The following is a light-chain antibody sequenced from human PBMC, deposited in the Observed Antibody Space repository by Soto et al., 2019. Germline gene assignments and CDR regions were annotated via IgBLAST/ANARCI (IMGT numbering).Light chain of an antibody. CDR1: TGPVTTGHY. CDR2: DTA. V-gene: IGLV7-46*01. CDR3: LLSYRGDYV. J-gene: IGLJ1*01. Sequence: QAVVTQDPSLTVSPGGKVRLTCGSTTGPVTTGHYPYWFQQKPGQAPRPLVYDTANIFSWTPVRFSGSLVGGKAALTLSGAQPEDEAEYYCLLSYRGDYVFGPGTKVTVL.